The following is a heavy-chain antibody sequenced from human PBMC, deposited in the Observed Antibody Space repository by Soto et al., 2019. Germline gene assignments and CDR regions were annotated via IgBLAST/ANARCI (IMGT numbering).Heavy chain of an antibody. CDR1: GFTFTSSA. V-gene: IGHV1-58*01. Sequence: SVKVSCKASGFTFTSSAVQWVRQARGQRLEWIGWIVVGSGDTNYAQKFQERVTITRDMSTSTAYMELSSLRSEDTAVYYCAADLGTTVTMLDYWGQGTLVTVSS. J-gene: IGHJ4*02. CDR3: AADLGTTVTMLDY. CDR2: IVVGSGDT. D-gene: IGHD4-17*01.